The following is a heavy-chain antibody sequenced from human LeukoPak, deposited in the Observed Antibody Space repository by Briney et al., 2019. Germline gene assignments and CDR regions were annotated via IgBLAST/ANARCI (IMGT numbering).Heavy chain of an antibody. V-gene: IGHV3-23*01. J-gene: IGHJ4*02. Sequence: GGSLRLSCAASGFTFSSYVMSWVRQAPGKGLEWVSALNGGGDSTYYVDSVKGRFTTSRDNSKNTLYLQMNSLRAEDTAVYYCAKGSSNGRPYYSDYWGQGALVTVSS. CDR3: AKGSSNGRPYYSDY. CDR1: GFTFSSYV. CDR2: LNGGGDST. D-gene: IGHD6-19*01.